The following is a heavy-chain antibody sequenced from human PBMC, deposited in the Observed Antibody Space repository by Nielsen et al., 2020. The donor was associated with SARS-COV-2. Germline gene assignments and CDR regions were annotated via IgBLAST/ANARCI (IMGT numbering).Heavy chain of an antibody. CDR2: ISSSSSYI. V-gene: IGHV3-21*01. J-gene: IGHJ6*02. CDR3: ARDNPFTVWFGELTGRNAMDV. D-gene: IGHD3-10*01. CDR1: GFTFSSYS. Sequence: GESLKISCAASGFTFSSYSMSWVRQAPGKGLEWVSSISSSSSYIYYADSVKGRFTISRDNAKNSLYLQMNSLRAEDTAVYYCARDNPFTVWFGELTGRNAMDVWGQGTTVTVSS.